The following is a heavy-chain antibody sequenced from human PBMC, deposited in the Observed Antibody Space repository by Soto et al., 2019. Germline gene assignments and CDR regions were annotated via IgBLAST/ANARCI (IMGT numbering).Heavy chain of an antibody. D-gene: IGHD2-21*02. J-gene: IGHJ4*02. CDR2: IQSDGSSP. CDR1: GFTLNYYW. V-gene: IGHV3-74*01. CDR3: ARGGDPDY. Sequence: EVQLEESGGGLVQPGGSLRLSCVASGFTLNYYWMHWVRQAPGKGLVWVSRIQSDGSSPDYVDSVKGRFTISRDNAKNTLYLQMNNLRAEDTTVYYCARGGDPDYWGQGTLVTVSS.